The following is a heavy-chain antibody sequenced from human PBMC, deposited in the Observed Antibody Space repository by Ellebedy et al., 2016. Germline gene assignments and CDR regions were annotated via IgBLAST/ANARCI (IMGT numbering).Heavy chain of an antibody. CDR3: AADPIKSSGYDYTDY. D-gene: IGHD5-12*01. CDR2: IVVGSGNT. V-gene: IGHV1-58*01. CDR1: GFTFTSSA. Sequence: SVKVSXXASGFTFTSSAVQWVRQARGQRLEWIGWIVVGSGNTNYAQKFQERVTITRDMSTSTAYMELSSLRSEDTAVYYCAADPIKSSGYDYTDYWGQGTLVTVSS. J-gene: IGHJ4*02.